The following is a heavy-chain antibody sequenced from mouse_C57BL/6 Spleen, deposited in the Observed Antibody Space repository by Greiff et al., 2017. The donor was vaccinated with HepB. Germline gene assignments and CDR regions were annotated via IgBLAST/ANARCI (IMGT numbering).Heavy chain of an antibody. V-gene: IGHV1-19*01. D-gene: IGHD1-1*01. CDR2: INPYNGGT. Sequence: SGPVLVKPGASVKMSCKASGYTFTDYYMNWVKQSHGKSLEWIGVINPYNGGTSYNQKFKGKATLTVDKSSSTAYMELNSLTSEDSAFYYCARRDYGSSYGYWGQGTTLTVSS. CDR1: GYTFTDYY. J-gene: IGHJ2*01. CDR3: ARRDYGSSYGY.